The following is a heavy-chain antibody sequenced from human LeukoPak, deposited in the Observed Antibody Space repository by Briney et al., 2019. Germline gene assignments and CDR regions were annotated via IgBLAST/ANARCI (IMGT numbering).Heavy chain of an antibody. CDR3: ARADYGDYGAY. J-gene: IGHJ4*02. V-gene: IGHV3-48*04. D-gene: IGHD4-17*01. CDR2: ISSSSSPI. Sequence: GGSLRLSCAASGFTFRTYSMNWVRQAPGKGLEWVSYISSSSSPIYYADSVKGRFTISRDNAKNSLYLQMNSLRAEDTAVYYCARADYGDYGAYWGQGTLVTVSS. CDR1: GFTFRTYS.